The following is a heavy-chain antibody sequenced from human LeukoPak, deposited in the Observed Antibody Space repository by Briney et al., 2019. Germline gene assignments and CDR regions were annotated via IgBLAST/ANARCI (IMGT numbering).Heavy chain of an antibody. V-gene: IGHV3-48*03. CDR1: GFTFSSYA. Sequence: GGSLRLSCSASGFTFSSYAMHWVRQAPGKGLEWVSYISSSGSTIYYADSVKGRFTISRDNAKNSLYLQMNTLTAEDTAVYYCAAISYSGTWPVGYWGQGTLVTVTA. J-gene: IGHJ4*02. CDR3: AAISYSGTWPVGY. CDR2: ISSSGSTI. D-gene: IGHD6-25*01.